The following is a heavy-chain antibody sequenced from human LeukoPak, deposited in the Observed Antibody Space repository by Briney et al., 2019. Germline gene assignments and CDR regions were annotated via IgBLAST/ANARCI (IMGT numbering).Heavy chain of an antibody. CDR2: ISRSGSTI. V-gene: IGHV3-48*03. CDR3: ASDTSGYNTFDY. CDR1: GFTFSSYE. J-gene: IGHJ4*02. Sequence: GGSLRLSCAASGFTFSSYEINWVRQAPGKGLEWVSYISRSGSTIYYADSVKGRFTISRDNAKNSLYLQMNSLRAEDTAVYYCASDTSGYNTFDYLGQGTLVTVSS. D-gene: IGHD5-12*01.